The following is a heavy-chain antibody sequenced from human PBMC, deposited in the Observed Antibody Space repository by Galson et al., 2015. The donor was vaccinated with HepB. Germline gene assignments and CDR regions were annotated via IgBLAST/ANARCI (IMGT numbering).Heavy chain of an antibody. CDR2: INPSGGST. CDR3: ARDQDCSSTSCYWGAYYYYYGMDV. V-gene: IGHV1-46*01. J-gene: IGHJ6*02. D-gene: IGHD2-2*01. CDR1: GYTFTSYY. Sequence: SVKVSCKASGYTFTSYYMHWVRQAPGQGLEWMGIINPSGGSTSYAQKFQGRVTMTRDTSTSTVYMELSSLRSEDTAVYYCARDQDCSSTSCYWGAYYYYYGMDVWGQGTTVTVSS.